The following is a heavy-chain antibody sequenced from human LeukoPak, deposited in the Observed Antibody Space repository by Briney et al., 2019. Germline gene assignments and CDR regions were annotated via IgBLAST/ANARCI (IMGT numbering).Heavy chain of an antibody. D-gene: IGHD1-26*01. CDR1: GGSISSGSYS. CDR2: IYTSGST. CDR3: ARDLYSGSYYPDAFDI. V-gene: IGHV4-61*02. Sequence: SETLSLTCTVSGGSISSGSYSWSWIRQPSGKGLEWIGRIYTSGSTNYNPSLKSRVTISVDTSKNQFSLKLSSVTAADTAVYYCARDLYSGSYYPDAFDIWGQGTMVTVSS. J-gene: IGHJ3*02.